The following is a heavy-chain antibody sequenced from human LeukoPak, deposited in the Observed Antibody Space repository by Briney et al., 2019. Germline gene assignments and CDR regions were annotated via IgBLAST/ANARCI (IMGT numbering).Heavy chain of an antibody. Sequence: SETLSLTCTVSGGSISSYYWSWIRQPAGKGLEWIWRISSSGGTSYNPSLKSRVAMSLDTSKNQFSLRLSSVTAADTAVYFCARDRTSGWNYFDYWGQGTLVTVSS. CDR1: GGSISSYY. V-gene: IGHV4-4*07. CDR2: ISSSGGT. CDR3: ARDRTSGWNYFDY. D-gene: IGHD6-19*01. J-gene: IGHJ4*02.